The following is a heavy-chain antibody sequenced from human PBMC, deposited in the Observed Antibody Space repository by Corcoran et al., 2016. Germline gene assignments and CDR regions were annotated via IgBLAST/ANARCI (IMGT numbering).Heavy chain of an antibody. D-gene: IGHD6-19*01. CDR1: GFTFSSYG. CDR2: IWYDGSNK. V-gene: IGHV3-33*01. Sequence: QVQLVESGGGVVQPGRSLRLSCAASGFTFSSYGMHWVRQAPGKGLEWVAVIWYDGSNKYYADSVKGRFTISRDNSKNTLYLQMNSLRAEDTAVYYCAREGEQWLVWGWFDPWDQGTLVTVSS. CDR3: AREGEQWLVWGWFDP. J-gene: IGHJ5*02.